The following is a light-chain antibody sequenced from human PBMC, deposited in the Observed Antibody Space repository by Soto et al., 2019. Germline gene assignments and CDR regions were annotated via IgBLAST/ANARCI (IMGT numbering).Light chain of an antibody. Sequence: DIHMTQSPSTLSSSVGDRVTITCRASQSINNWLAWYQQKPGKAPKLLIYDASSLESGVPSRFSGSGSGAEFTLTISSLQPDDFATYYCQQYYSYSPFGQGTKVDIK. CDR3: QQYYSYSP. J-gene: IGKJ1*01. V-gene: IGKV1-5*01. CDR2: DAS. CDR1: QSINNW.